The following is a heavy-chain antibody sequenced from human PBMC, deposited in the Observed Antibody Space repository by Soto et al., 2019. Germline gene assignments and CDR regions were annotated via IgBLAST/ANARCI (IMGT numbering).Heavy chain of an antibody. CDR1: GYTFTSYA. J-gene: IGHJ4*02. D-gene: IGHD4-17*01. CDR2: INAGNGNT. Sequence: QVQLVQSGAEVKKPGASVKVSCKASGYTFTSYAMHWVRQAPGQRLEWMGWINAGNGNTKYSQKFQGRVTITRDTSASTAYMELSSLRSEDTAVYYCARGGEETTVTTYFDYWGQGTLVTVSS. V-gene: IGHV1-3*01. CDR3: ARGGEETTVTTYFDY.